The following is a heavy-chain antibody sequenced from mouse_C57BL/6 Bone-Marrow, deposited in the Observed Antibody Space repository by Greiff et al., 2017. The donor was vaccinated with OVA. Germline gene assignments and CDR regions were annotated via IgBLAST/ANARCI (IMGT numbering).Heavy chain of an antibody. CDR3: AREGYDYDGYYAMDY. D-gene: IGHD2-4*01. Sequence: QVQLQQSGAELVRPGTSVKMSCKASGYTFTNYWIGWAKQRPGHGLEWIGDIYPGGGYTNYNEKFKGKATLTADKSSSTAYMQLSSLTSEDSASYYCAREGYDYDGYYAMDYWGQGTSVTVSS. V-gene: IGHV1-63*01. J-gene: IGHJ4*01. CDR1: GYTFTNYW. CDR2: IYPGGGYT.